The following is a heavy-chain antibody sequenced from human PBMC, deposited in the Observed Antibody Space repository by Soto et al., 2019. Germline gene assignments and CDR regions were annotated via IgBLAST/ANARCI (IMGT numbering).Heavy chain of an antibody. D-gene: IGHD4-17*01. CDR1: GESFIGYY. J-gene: IGHJ5*02. V-gene: IGHV4-34*01. CDR3: ARTHTVTTNCFDP. CDR2: INHRGSA. Sequence: ETLSLTCAVYGESFIGYYWTWIRQPPGKGLEWIGEINHRGSANYNPSLKSRVTISVDTSNNQFSLKLSSVTAADTSVYYCARTHTVTTNCFDPWGQGTLVTVSS.